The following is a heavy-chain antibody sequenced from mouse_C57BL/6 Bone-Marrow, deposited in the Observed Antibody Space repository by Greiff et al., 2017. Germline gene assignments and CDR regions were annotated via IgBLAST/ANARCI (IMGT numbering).Heavy chain of an antibody. Sequence: QVQLQQSGAELARPGASVKLSCKASGYTFTSYGISWVKQRTGQGLEWIGEIYPRSGNTYYNEKFKGKATLTADKSSSTAYMELRSLTSEDSAVYFCAHYYDYDRGFAYWGQGTLVTVSA. CDR3: AHYYDYDRGFAY. D-gene: IGHD2-4*01. CDR2: IYPRSGNT. V-gene: IGHV1-81*01. CDR1: GYTFTSYG. J-gene: IGHJ3*01.